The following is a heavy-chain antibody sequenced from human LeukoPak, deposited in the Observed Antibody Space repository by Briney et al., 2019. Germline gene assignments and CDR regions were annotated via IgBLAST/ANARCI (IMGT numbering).Heavy chain of an antibody. J-gene: IGHJ6*03. CDR3: ARHGSAGHYYYYMDV. CDR2: IFQSGST. Sequence: PSETLSLTCAVSGYPISNSYYWGWIRQPPGKGLEWIGNIFQSGSTFYNPSLKSRVTISVDTSKNQFTLKLSSVTAADTGVYSCARHGSAGHYYYYMDVWGKGTTVTVSS. CDR1: GYPISNSYY. D-gene: IGHD5-24*01. V-gene: IGHV4-38-2*01.